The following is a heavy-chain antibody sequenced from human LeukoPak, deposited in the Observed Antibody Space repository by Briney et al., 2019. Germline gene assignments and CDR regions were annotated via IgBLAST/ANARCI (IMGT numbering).Heavy chain of an antibody. J-gene: IGHJ4*02. CDR1: GGSISSYY. V-gene: IGHV4-59*01. Sequence: SETLSLTCTVSGGSISSYYWSWIRQPPGKGLEWIGYIYSSGSTNYNPSLKSRVTISVDTSKNQFSLKLSSVTAADTAVYYCARVGVLGYYYDSSGYYLDYWGQGTLVTVSS. CDR3: ARVGVLGYYYDSSGYYLDY. CDR2: IYSSGST. D-gene: IGHD3-22*01.